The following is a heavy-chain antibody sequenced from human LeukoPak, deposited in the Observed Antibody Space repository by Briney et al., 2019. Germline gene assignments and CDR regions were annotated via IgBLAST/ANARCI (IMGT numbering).Heavy chain of an antibody. CDR1: GFTFSSYA. D-gene: IGHD2/OR15-2a*01. Sequence: QPGGSLRLSCAASGFTFSSYAMTWVRQAPGKGLEWVSSISANGGNTYYADSVKGRFTISRDNSKNTLYLQMNSLRDDDTAVYYCARVTGNSPTYPIFDYRGQGTLVTVSS. CDR3: ARVTGNSPTYPIFDY. J-gene: IGHJ4*02. CDR2: ISANGGNT. V-gene: IGHV3-23*01.